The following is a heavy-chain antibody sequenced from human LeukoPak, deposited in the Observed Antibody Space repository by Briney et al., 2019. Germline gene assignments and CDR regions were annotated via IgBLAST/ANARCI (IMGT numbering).Heavy chain of an antibody. CDR3: AREGYCSGGSCYFDY. Sequence: SETLSLTCTVSGGSISSGGYYGSWIRQHPGKGLEWIGYIYYSGSTYYNPSLKSRVTISVDTSKNQFSLKLSSVTAADTAVYYCAREGYCSGGSCYFDYWGQGTLVTVFS. D-gene: IGHD2-15*01. CDR1: GGSISSGGYY. CDR2: IYYSGST. J-gene: IGHJ4*02. V-gene: IGHV4-31*03.